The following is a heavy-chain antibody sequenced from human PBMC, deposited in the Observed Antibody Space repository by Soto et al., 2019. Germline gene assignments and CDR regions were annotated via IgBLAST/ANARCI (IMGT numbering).Heavy chain of an antibody. CDR2: IGTAGDT. CDR3: ARAIGPTLFDY. V-gene: IGHV3-13*04. CDR1: GFTFSSYD. D-gene: IGHD3-22*01. Sequence: GSLRLSCSASGFTFSSYDMHCVRQGPGKGLEWVSAIGTAGDTNYAGSVKGRFTISRENAKNSLYLQMNSLRAGDTAIYFCARAIGPTLFDYWGQGTLVTVSS. J-gene: IGHJ4*02.